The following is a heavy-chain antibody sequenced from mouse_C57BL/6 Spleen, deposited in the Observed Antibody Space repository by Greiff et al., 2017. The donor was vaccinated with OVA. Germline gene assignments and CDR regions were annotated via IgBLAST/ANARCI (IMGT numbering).Heavy chain of an antibody. CDR1: GYTFTSYW. Sequence: QVQLQQPGAELVKPGASVKMSCKASGYTFTSYWITWVKQRPGPGLEWIGDIYPGSGSTNYTEKFKSKATLTVDTSSSTAYMQHSRLTSNDSAVYYGARAGEYFDYWGQGTTLTVSS. CDR3: ARAGEYFDY. CDR2: IYPGSGST. D-gene: IGHD3-3*01. J-gene: IGHJ2*01. V-gene: IGHV1-55*01.